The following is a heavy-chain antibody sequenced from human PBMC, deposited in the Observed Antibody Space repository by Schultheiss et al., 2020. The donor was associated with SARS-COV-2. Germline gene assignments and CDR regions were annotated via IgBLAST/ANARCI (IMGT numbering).Heavy chain of an antibody. CDR1: GFTFSSYG. CDR3: ARGYYDFWSGYHNWFDP. Sequence: GGSLRLSCAASGFTFSSYGMHWVRQAPGKGLEWVAVIWYDGSNKYYADSVKGRFTISRDNSKNTLYLQMNSLRPEDMAVYYCARGYYDFWSGYHNWFDPWGQGTLVTVSS. J-gene: IGHJ5*02. D-gene: IGHD3-3*01. V-gene: IGHV3-33*08. CDR2: IWYDGSNK.